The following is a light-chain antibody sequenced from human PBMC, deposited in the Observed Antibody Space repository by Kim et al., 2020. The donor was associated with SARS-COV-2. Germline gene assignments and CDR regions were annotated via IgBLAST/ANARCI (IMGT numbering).Light chain of an antibody. CDR2: GAS. V-gene: IGKV3-15*01. CDR3: QQYNNWPPAYS. CDR1: QSVSSN. J-gene: IGKJ2*03. Sequence: EIVMTQSPATLSVSPGERATLSCRASQSVSSNLAWYQQKPGQAPRLLIYGASTRATGIPARFSGSGSGTEFTLTISSLQSEDFAVYYCQQYNNWPPAYSFGQGTSWRSN.